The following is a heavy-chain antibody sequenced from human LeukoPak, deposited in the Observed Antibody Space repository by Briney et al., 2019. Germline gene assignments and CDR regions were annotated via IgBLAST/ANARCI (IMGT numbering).Heavy chain of an antibody. V-gene: IGHV1-2*02. CDR2: INPNSGGT. J-gene: IGHJ4*02. CDR3: ATIAARPGDFDY. D-gene: IGHD6-6*01. Sequence: ASVKVSCKASGYTFPSSGISWVRQAPGQGLEWMGWINPNSGGTNYAQKFQGRVTMTRDTSISTAYMELSRLRSDDTAVYYCATIAARPGDFDYWGQGTLVTVSS. CDR1: GYTFPSSG.